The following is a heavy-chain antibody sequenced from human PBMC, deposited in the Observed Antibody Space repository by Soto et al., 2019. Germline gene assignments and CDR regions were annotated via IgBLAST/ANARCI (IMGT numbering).Heavy chain of an antibody. CDR2: ISWDGGST. V-gene: IGHV3-43*01. D-gene: IGHD2-15*01. CDR3: AKDISPMVVVFLFDY. CDR1: GFTFDDYT. Sequence: GGSLRLSCAASGFTFDDYTSHWVRQAPGKGLEWVSLISWDGGSTYYADSVKGRFTISRDNSKNSLYLQMNSLRTEDTALYYCAKDISPMVVVFLFDYWGQGTLVTVSS. J-gene: IGHJ4*02.